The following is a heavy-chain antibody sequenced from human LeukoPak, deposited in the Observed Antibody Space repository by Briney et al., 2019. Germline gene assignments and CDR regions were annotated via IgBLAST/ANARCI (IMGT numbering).Heavy chain of an antibody. CDR2: ISGSGGST. D-gene: IGHD2-2*01. J-gene: IGHJ4*02. CDR1: GFTFSSYA. Sequence: PGGSLRLSCAASGFTFSSYAMSWVRQAPGKGLEWVSAISGSGGSTYYADSVKGRFTISRDNSKNTLYLQMNSLRAEDTAVYYCARESCSSTSCYPDYWGQGTLVTVSS. V-gene: IGHV3-23*01. CDR3: ARESCSSTSCYPDY.